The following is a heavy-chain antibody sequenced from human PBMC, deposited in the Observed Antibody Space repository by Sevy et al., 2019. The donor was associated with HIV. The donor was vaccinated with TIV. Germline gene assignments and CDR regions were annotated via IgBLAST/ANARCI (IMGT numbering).Heavy chain of an antibody. CDR2: VNWDSGSV. CDR1: GFTFDDFS. V-gene: IGHV3-9*01. Sequence: GGSLRLSCAASGFTFDDFSMHWVRQVPGKGLEWVSGVNWDSGSVAYADSVKGRFTSSRDNAKNALILQMNSLRAEDAALSYCEKDAGAKGIGVVANWGQGIQVTVSS. CDR3: EKDAGAKGIGVVAN. D-gene: IGHD3-3*01. J-gene: IGHJ4*02.